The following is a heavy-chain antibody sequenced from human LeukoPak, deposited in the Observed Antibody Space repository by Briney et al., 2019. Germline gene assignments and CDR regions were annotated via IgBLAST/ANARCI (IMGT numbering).Heavy chain of an antibody. Sequence: GGSLRLSCAASGFTFSNAWMNWVRQAPGKGLEWVGRIKSKTDGGTTDYAAPVKGRFTISRDDSKNTLYLQMNSLRAEDTAVYYCAKCIVGATAPFDYWGQGTLVTVSS. V-gene: IGHV3-15*01. CDR2: IKSKTDGGTT. J-gene: IGHJ4*02. CDR1: GFTFSNAW. CDR3: AKCIVGATAPFDY. D-gene: IGHD1-26*01.